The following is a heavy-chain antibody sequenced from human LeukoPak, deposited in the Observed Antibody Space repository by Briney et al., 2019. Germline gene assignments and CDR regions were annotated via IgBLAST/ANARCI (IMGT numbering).Heavy chain of an antibody. V-gene: IGHV5-51*01. CDR3: ASTNEYSSSWSAFDY. J-gene: IGHJ4*02. CDR1: GYSFTSYW. Sequence: GESLKISCKGSGYSFTSYWIGWVRQMPGKGLEWMGIIYPGDSDTRYSPSFQGQVTISADKSISTAYLQWSSLKASDTAMYYCASTNEYSSSWSAFDYWGQGTLVTVSS. CDR2: IYPGDSDT. D-gene: IGHD6-13*01.